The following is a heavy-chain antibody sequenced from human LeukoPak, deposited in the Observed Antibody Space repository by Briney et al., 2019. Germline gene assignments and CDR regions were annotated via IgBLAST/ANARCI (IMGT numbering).Heavy chain of an antibody. J-gene: IGHJ4*02. CDR3: ARGRPSSWSDY. CDR2: INHSGST. V-gene: IGHV4-34*01. Sequence: SETLSHTCAVYGGSFSGYYWSWIRQTPGKGLEWIGEINHSGSTNYNPSLKSRVTISVDTSKNQFSLKLSSVTAADTAVYYCARGRPSSWSDYWGQGTLVTVSS. D-gene: IGHD6-13*01. CDR1: GGSFSGYY.